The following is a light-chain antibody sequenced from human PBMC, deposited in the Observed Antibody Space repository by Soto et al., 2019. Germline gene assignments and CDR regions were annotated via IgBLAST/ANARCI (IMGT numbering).Light chain of an antibody. Sequence: EIVLTQSPGALSLSPGERATLSCGASQSVSSSYLAWYQQKPGQAPRLLIDGASTRATGIPDRFSGSGSGTDFTLTISRLEPEDFAVYYCQQYGSSPRTFGQGTKVEIK. J-gene: IGKJ1*01. V-gene: IGKV3-20*01. CDR3: QQYGSSPRT. CDR1: QSVSSSY. CDR2: GAS.